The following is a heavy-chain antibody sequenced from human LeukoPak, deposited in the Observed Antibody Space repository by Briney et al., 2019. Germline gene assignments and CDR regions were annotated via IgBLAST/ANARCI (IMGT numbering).Heavy chain of an antibody. V-gene: IGHV4-4*07. Sequence: SETLSLTCTVSGDSIRNYYWSWIRQPAGKGLEWIGRINTSGNSNYNPSLGSRDTMSVDTSKNQFSLNLSSVTAADTAVYYCAREGGGPRWLDPWGQGPLVTVSS. CDR1: GDSIRNYY. J-gene: IGHJ5*02. D-gene: IGHD6-25*01. CDR3: AREGGGPRWLDP. CDR2: INTSGNS.